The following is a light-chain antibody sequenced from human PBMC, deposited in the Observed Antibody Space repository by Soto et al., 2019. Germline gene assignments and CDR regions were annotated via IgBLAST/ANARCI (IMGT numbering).Light chain of an antibody. J-gene: IGLJ1*01. CDR1: SSDVGLYDY. CDR2: AVS. CDR3: SSYTSDSSYV. Sequence: QSVLTPPASVSGSPGQSITISCTGTSSDVGLYDYVSWYQQHPGKAPQLMIYAVSNRPSGVSNRFSASKSGNTASLFISGLQAEDEADYYCSSYTSDSSYVFGCGTKVTVL. V-gene: IGLV2-14*01.